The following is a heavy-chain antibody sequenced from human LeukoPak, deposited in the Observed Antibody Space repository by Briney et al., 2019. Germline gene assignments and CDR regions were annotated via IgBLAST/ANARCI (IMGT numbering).Heavy chain of an antibody. V-gene: IGHV1-8*01. CDR1: GYAFTSYD. D-gene: IGHD4-17*01. CDR2: MNPNSGNT. Sequence: ASVKVSCKASGYAFTSYDINWVRQATGQGLEWMGWMNPNSGNTGYAQKFQGRVTMTRNTSIITAYMELSSLRSEDTAVYYCARVSLGDYVHFDYWGQGTLVTVSS. J-gene: IGHJ4*02. CDR3: ARVSLGDYVHFDY.